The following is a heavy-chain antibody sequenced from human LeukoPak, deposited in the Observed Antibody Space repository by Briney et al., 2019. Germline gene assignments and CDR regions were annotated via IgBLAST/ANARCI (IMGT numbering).Heavy chain of an antibody. Sequence: GGSLRLSCAASGFTFSSYSMNWVRQAPGKGLEWVSSISSSSSYIYYADSVKGRFTISRDNAKNSLYLQMISLRAEDTAVYYCARGAYYYGSSLFDYWGQGTLVTVSS. CDR3: ARGAYYYGSSLFDY. V-gene: IGHV3-21*01. CDR1: GFTFSSYS. D-gene: IGHD3-10*01. J-gene: IGHJ4*02. CDR2: ISSSSSYI.